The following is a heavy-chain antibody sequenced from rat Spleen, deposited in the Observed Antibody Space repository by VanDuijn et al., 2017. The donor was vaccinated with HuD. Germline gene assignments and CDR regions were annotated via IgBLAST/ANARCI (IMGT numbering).Heavy chain of an antibody. V-gene: IGHV5S14*01. J-gene: IGHJ2*01. CDR2: ISTGVGNT. CDR1: GLPFSDYG. CDR3: ARRDYSSYIYAFFDY. Sequence: VRLVGSGGGIVQPGRSLKHSCAASGLPFSDYGCAWVRPKPTKGLEWVASISTGVGNTYYRDSVKGRFTIARDNAKNTQYLQMDSLRSEDTATYYCARRDYSSYIYAFFDYWGQGVMVTVSS. D-gene: IGHD1-2*01.